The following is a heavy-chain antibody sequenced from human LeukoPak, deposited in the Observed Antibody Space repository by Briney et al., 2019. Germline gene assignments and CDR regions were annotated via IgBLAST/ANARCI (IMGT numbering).Heavy chain of an antibody. CDR2: INHSGST. CDR1: GFTVSSNY. Sequence: GSLRLSCAASGFTVSSNYMSWVRQAPGKGLEWIGEINHSGSTNYNPSLKSRVTISVDTSKNQFSLKLSSVTAADTAVYYCALPRARRGMDVWGKGTTVTVSS. J-gene: IGHJ6*04. D-gene: IGHD2-2*01. CDR3: ALPRARRGMDV. V-gene: IGHV4-34*08.